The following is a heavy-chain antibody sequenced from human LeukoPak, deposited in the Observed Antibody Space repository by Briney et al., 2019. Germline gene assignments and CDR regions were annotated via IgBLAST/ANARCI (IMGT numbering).Heavy chain of an antibody. J-gene: IGHJ4*02. CDR2: IYWDDDK. Sequence: SGPTLVNPTQTLALTCTFSGFSLSTSGVGVGWIRQPPGKALEWLALIYWDDDKRYSPSLKSRLTITKDTSKSQVVLTMTNMDPVDTGTYYCAHGSSRTWTFDYWGQGTLVTVSS. V-gene: IGHV2-5*02. CDR3: AHGSSRTWTFDY. D-gene: IGHD6-13*01. CDR1: GFSLSTSGVG.